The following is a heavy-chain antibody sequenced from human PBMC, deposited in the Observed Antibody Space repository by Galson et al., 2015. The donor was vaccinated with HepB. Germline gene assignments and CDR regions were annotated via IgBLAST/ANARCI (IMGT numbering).Heavy chain of an antibody. Sequence: SVKVSCKASGYTFTSYAMHWVRQAPGQRLEWMGWINAGNGNTKYSQKFQGRVTITRDTSASTAYMELSSLRSEDTAVYYCARLCGGDCYQFGDAFDIWGQGTMVTVSS. J-gene: IGHJ3*02. CDR1: GYTFTSYA. V-gene: IGHV1-3*01. D-gene: IGHD2-21*02. CDR2: INAGNGNT. CDR3: ARLCGGDCYQFGDAFDI.